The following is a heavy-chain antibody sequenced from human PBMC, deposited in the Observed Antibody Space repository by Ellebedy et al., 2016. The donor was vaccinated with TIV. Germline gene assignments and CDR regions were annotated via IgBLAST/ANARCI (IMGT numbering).Heavy chain of an antibody. J-gene: IGHJ4*02. Sequence: GESLKISCAASGFTLSTYAMSWVRQAPGKGLEWVSSITDSGDSAYHIDSVRGRFTVSRDNSKNTLYLQMNGLGADDTAVYYCATYYRWYFDHWGQGTLVTVSS. D-gene: IGHD2-21*01. CDR3: ATYYRWYFDH. CDR2: ITDSGDSA. CDR1: GFTLSTYA. V-gene: IGHV3-23*01.